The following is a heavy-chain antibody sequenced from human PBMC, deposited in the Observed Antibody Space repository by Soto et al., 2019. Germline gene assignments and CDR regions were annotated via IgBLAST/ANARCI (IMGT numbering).Heavy chain of an antibody. V-gene: IGHV1-18*01. CDR1: GYTFTSYG. D-gene: IGHD3-22*01. CDR2: ISAYNGNT. CDR3: ARVRITMIVVVEDNDAFDI. Sequence: GASVKVSCEASGYTFTSYGISWVRQAPGQGLEWMGWISAYNGNTNYAQKLQGRVTMTTDTSTSTAYMELRSLRSDDTAVYYCARVRITMIVVVEDNDAFDIWGQGTMVTV. J-gene: IGHJ3*02.